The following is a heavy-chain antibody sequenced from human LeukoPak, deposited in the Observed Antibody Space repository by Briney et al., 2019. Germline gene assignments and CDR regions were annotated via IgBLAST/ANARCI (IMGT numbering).Heavy chain of an antibody. CDR1: GGSISNTIYY. D-gene: IGHD4-17*01. V-gene: IGHV4-39*01. J-gene: IGHJ3*01. CDR3: ARHGYGDYVVAFDV. Sequence: SETLSLTCTVSGGSISNTIYYWGWIRQPPGKGLEWIGTAYYTGSTYYSPSLKSRVTISVGTSQNQFSLKLSSVTASDTAVYYCARHGYGDYVVAFDVWGQGTMVTVSS. CDR2: AYYTGST.